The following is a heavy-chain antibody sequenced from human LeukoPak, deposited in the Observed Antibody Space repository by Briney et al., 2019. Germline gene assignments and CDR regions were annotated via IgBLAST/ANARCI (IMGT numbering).Heavy chain of an antibody. Sequence: PSETLSLTCTVSGGSISSSSYYWGWIRQPPGKGLEWIGSIYYSGSTYYNPSLKSRVTISVDTSKDQFSLKLSSVTAADTAVYYCARHTVLLLSYYYYYYMDVWGKGTTVTISS. D-gene: IGHD3-10*01. CDR3: ARHTVLLLSYYYYYYMDV. CDR1: GGSISSSSYY. J-gene: IGHJ6*03. CDR2: IYYSGST. V-gene: IGHV4-39*01.